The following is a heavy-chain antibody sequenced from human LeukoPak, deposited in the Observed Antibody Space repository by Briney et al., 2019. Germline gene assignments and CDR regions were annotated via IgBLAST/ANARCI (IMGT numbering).Heavy chain of an antibody. CDR3: ARERVYYDSSGYYTWLDP. D-gene: IGHD3-22*01. Sequence: SETLSLTCTVSGDSISSHYWSWIRQPPGKGLEWIGYIYYSGITKYNPSLKSRVTISADTSKNQFSLNLSSVTAADTAIYYCARERVYYDSSGYYTWLDPWGQGTLVTVSS. CDR1: GDSISSHY. CDR2: IYYSGIT. J-gene: IGHJ5*02. V-gene: IGHV4-59*11.